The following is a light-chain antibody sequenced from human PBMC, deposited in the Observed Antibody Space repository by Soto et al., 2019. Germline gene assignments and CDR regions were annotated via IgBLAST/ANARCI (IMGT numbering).Light chain of an antibody. CDR2: WAS. J-gene: IGKJ2*01. CDR3: HQYYSNPQT. V-gene: IGKV4-1*01. Sequence: DIVMTQSPDSLAVSLGERATINCKSSQSVLYSSNNKNYLAWYQQKPGQPPKLLIYWASTRESGVPDRFSGGGSGTDFSLTISSLQAEDVAVYFCHQYYSNPQTFGQGTKVDIK. CDR1: QSVLYSSNNKNY.